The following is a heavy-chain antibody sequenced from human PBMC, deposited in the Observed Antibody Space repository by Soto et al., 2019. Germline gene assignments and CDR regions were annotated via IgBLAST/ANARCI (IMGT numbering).Heavy chain of an antibody. V-gene: IGHV4-38-2*01. Sequence: SETLSLTCAVSGYPISSGYYWGWIRQPPGKGLEWIGIIHHSGSTYYNPSLRSRITISIDTSKNQFPLKMPSVAAADTAVYYCARSSGYVPGGYWGQGILVTVSS. CDR3: ARSSGYVPGGY. CDR2: IHHSGST. CDR1: GYPISSGYY. J-gene: IGHJ4*02. D-gene: IGHD5-12*01.